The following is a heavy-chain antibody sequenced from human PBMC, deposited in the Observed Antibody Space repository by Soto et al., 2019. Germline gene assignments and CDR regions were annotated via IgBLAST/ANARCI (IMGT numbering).Heavy chain of an antibody. V-gene: IGHV4-30-4*01. J-gene: IGHJ6*02. CDR2: IYYSGST. CDR1: GGSISSGDYY. CDR3: ARDPTTEDYYGMDV. Sequence: PSETLSLTCTVSGGSISSGDYYWSWIRQPPGKGLEWIGYIYYSGSTYYNPSLKSRVTISVDTSKNQFSLKLSSVTAADTAVYYCARDPTTEDYYGMDVWGQGTTVTVSS. D-gene: IGHD4-17*01.